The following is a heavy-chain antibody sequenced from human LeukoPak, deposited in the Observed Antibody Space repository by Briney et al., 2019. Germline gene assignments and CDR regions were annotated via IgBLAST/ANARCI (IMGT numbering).Heavy chain of an antibody. CDR2: IYPGDSDT. V-gene: IGHV5-51*01. J-gene: IGHJ5*02. CDR1: GYSFTSYW. D-gene: IGHD3-22*01. CDR3: ARLDDSSGYYPRGWFDP. Sequence: GESLKISCKGSGYSFTSYWIGWVRPMPGKGLEWMGIIYPGDSDTTYSPSFQGQVTISADKSISTAYLQWSSLKASDPAMYYRARLDDSSGYYPRGWFDPWGQGTLVTVSS.